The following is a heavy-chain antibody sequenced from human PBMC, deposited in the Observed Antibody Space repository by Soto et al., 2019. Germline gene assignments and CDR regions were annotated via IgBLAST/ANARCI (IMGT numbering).Heavy chain of an antibody. CDR3: ARDLVVYSYGTGMDV. D-gene: IGHD5-18*01. J-gene: IGHJ6*02. CDR2: ISSSSSYI. CDR1: GFTFSSYS. Sequence: GGSLRLSCAASGFTFSSYSMNWVRQAPGKGLEWVSSISSSSSYIYYADSVKGRLTISRDNAKNSLYLQMNSLRAEDTAVYYCARDLVVYSYGTGMDVWGQGTTVTVSS. V-gene: IGHV3-21*01.